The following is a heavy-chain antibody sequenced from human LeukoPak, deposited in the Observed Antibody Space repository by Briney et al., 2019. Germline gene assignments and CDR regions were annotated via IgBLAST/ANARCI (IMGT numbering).Heavy chain of an antibody. J-gene: IGHJ6*03. V-gene: IGHV4-39*01. CDR1: GGSISSSSYY. CDR2: IYYSGNT. D-gene: IGHD5-12*01. Sequence: SETLSLTCIVSGGSISSSSYYWGWIRHPPGKGLEWIGNIYYSGNTYYNPSLKSRVTISLDTSKNQFSLKLSSVTAADTAVYYCARPVFSGYDYFLGRGGQDYYYMDVWGKGTTVTISS. CDR3: ARPVFSGYDYFLGRGGQDYYYMDV.